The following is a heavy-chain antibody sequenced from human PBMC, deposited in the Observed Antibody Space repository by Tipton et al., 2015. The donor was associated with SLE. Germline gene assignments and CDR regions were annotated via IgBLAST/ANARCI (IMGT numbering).Heavy chain of an antibody. V-gene: IGHV4-4*02. CDR1: GGPITSSNW. Sequence: TLSLTCAVSGGPITSSNWWTWVRQPPGKGREWIGEIQHSGSTNYNPSLKSRVTISVDTSKNQFSLNLSSVTAADTAVYYCARGSGGTSGGWGQGTMVTVSS. CDR2: IQHSGST. J-gene: IGHJ3*01. D-gene: IGHD3-10*01. CDR3: ARGSGGTSGG.